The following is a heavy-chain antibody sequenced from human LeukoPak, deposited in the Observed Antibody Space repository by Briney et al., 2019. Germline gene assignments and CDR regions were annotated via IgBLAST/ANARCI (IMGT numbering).Heavy chain of an antibody. D-gene: IGHD6-13*01. CDR3: AKDPRRYSRTGGYFDY. CDR2: ISYDGSYK. V-gene: IGHV3-30*18. Sequence: GRSLRLSCAASGFTFSNYGMHWVRQAPGKGLEWVAFISYDGSYKYYADSVKGRFTISRDNSKNTLYLQMNSLRAEDTAVYYCAKDPRRYSRTGGYFDYWGQGTLVTVSS. CDR1: GFTFSNYG. J-gene: IGHJ4*02.